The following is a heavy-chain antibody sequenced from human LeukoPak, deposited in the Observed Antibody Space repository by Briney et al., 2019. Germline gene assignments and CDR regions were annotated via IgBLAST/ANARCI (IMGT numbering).Heavy chain of an antibody. J-gene: IGHJ4*02. CDR3: ARGRDIVVVVADVFDY. Sequence: ASVKVSCKASGYTFTSYDINWVRQAPGQGLEWMGWISAYNGNTNYAQKLQGRVTMTTDTSTSTAYMELRSLRSDDTAVYYCARGRDIVVVVADVFDYWGQGTLVTVSS. V-gene: IGHV1-18*01. D-gene: IGHD2-15*01. CDR2: ISAYNGNT. CDR1: GYTFTSYD.